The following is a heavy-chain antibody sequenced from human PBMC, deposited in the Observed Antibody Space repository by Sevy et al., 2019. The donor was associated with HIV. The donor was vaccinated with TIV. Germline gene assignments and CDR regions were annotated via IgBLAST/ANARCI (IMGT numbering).Heavy chain of an antibody. CDR2: IIAVFGTT. V-gene: IGHV1-69*13. CDR3: ARDNYYYISGSFDY. CDR1: GGIFRSNA. D-gene: IGHD3-10*01. Sequence: ASVKVSCKTSGGIFRSNAISWVRQAPGQGLEWMGGIIAVFGTTNYAQKFQGRVTVTADESRGTAYMELSSLISEDTAVYYCARDNYYYISGSFDYWGQGTPVTVSS. J-gene: IGHJ4*02.